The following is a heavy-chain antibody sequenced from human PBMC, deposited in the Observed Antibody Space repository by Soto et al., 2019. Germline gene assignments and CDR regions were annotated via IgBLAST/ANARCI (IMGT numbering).Heavy chain of an antibody. J-gene: IGHJ4*02. D-gene: IGHD6-13*01. Sequence: EVQLVESGGGLVQPGGSLRLSCAASGFTFSSFWMYWVRQAPGKGLVWVSRINSDASTTSYADSVKGRFTISRDNAKNTLYLQMNGLGAEDTALFCCEIIPPGWGGGQLVLDYWGQGTLVTVSS. V-gene: IGHV3-74*01. CDR3: EIIPPGWGGGQLVLDY. CDR1: GFTFSSFW. CDR2: INSDASTT.